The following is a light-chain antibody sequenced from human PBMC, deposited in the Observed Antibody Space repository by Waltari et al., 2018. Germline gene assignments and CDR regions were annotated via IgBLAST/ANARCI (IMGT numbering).Light chain of an antibody. CDR3: QQSYTTPQGT. V-gene: IGKV1-39*01. CDR1: QVIDKY. Sequence: DIQMTQSPPSLSASVGDRVTITCRASQVIDKYLNWYQHKPGKAPRLLIYAASSLLSGVPSRFSGSGSGTDFTLTINSLQPADFATYYCQQSYTTPQGTFGQGTRLDIK. J-gene: IGKJ5*01. CDR2: AAS.